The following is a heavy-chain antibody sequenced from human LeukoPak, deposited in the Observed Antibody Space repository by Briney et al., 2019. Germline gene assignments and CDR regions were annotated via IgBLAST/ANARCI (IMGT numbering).Heavy chain of an antibody. V-gene: IGHV1-69*13. D-gene: IGHD4-17*01. Sequence: ASVKVSCKASEYTFTDYYLHWVRQAPGQGFEWMGGIIPIFGTANYAQKFQGRVTITADESTSTAYMELSSLRSEDTAVYYCARPPDYGDGTNDAFDIWGQGTMVTVSS. J-gene: IGHJ3*02. CDR3: ARPPDYGDGTNDAFDI. CDR2: IIPIFGTA. CDR1: EYTFTDYY.